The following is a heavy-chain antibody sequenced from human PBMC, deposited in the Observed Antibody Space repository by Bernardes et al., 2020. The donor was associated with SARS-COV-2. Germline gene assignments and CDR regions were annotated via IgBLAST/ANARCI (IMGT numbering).Heavy chain of an antibody. CDR3: ARDVTAMAFYWYFDL. D-gene: IGHD5-18*01. CDR2: INTNTGNP. J-gene: IGHJ2*01. CDR1: GYTFTSYA. V-gene: IGHV7-4-1*02. Sequence: ASVKVSCKASGYTFTSYAMNWVRQAPGQGLEWMGWINTNTGNPTYAQGFTGRFVFSLDTSVSTAYLQISSLKAEDTAVYYCARDVTAMAFYWYFDLWGRGTLGTVSS.